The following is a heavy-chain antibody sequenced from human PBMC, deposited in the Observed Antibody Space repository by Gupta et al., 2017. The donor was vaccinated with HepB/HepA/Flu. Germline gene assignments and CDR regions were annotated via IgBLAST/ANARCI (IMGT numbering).Heavy chain of an antibody. CDR2: ISWTSGSI. J-gene: IGHJ4*02. CDR3: VKTRDINYDSNSHDGDFDY. V-gene: IGHV3-9*01. Sequence: EVQLVESGGGLVQPGRSLRLSCAASGFAFADYAMPWVRQAPGKGLEWVSGISWTSGSIGYADSVKGRFTISRDNAKNSLYLQMNSLRAEDTALYYCVKTRDINYDSNSHDGDFDYWGQGTLVTVSS. D-gene: IGHD3-22*01. CDR1: GFAFADYA.